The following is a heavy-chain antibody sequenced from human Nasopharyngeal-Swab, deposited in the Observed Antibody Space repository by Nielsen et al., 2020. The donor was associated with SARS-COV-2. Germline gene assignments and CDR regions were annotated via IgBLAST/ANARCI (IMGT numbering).Heavy chain of an antibody. CDR2: VGTAGDT. J-gene: IGHJ6*01. V-gene: IGHV3-13*01. CDR1: GFTFNDYD. CDR3: ARVLSRTRPYGMDV. D-gene: IGHD2-2*01. Sequence: GESLKISCAPSGFTFNDYDIYWVRQTAGAGLEWVSSVGTAGDTHYQDSVQGRFTISRENAKNSVFLQMDSLRVGDTGIYFCARVLSRTRPYGMDVWGRGTQVTVSS.